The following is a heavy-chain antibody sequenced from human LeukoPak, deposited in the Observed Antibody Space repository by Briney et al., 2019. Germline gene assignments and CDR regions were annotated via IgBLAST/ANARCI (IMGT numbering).Heavy chain of an antibody. CDR2: IKQDGGEM. V-gene: IGHV3-7*01. J-gene: IGHJ4*02. CDR3: TRMASRSRPFDY. D-gene: IGHD3-10*01. CDR1: GLTFNNVW. Sequence: AGSLRLSCAVSGLTFNNVWMRWVRQAPGKGLEWVANIKQDGGEMWYVDSVKGRFTISRDNAKNSVDLQMNSLRAEDTAVYYCTRMASRSRPFDYWGQGILVIVSS.